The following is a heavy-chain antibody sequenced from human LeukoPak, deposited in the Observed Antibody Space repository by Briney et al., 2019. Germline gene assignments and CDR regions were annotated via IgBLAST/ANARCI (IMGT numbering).Heavy chain of an antibody. J-gene: IGHJ4*02. V-gene: IGHV5-51*01. CDR3: ARQAALAAAGTH. CDR1: GYSFISYW. D-gene: IGHD6-13*01. Sequence: GESLQISCKGSGYSFISYWIGWVRQMPGECLEWMGIIYPGDSDTRYSPSIQGQVTIAADKSISTAYLQWSSLKASDTAMYYCARQAALAAAGTHWGQGTLVTVSS. CDR2: IYPGDSDT.